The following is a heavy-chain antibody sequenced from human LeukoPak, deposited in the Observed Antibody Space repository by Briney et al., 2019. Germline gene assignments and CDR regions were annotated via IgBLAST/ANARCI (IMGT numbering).Heavy chain of an antibody. CDR1: GFTFSTYA. CDR3: AKDHDWGAFHI. CDR2: ISSNGGTT. Sequence: GGSLRLSCSASGFTFSTYAMHWVRQAPGKGLEYVSGISSNGGTTYYADSVKGRFTISRDNSKNTLFLQMSSPRAEDTAVYYCAKDHDWGAFHIWGQGTMVTVSS. J-gene: IGHJ3*02. V-gene: IGHV3-64D*06. D-gene: IGHD7-27*01.